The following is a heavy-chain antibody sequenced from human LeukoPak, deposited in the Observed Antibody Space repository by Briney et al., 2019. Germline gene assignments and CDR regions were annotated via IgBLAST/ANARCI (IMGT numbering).Heavy chain of an antibody. CDR1: GFTVSSNY. CDR3: ARDRGSFHSLAALNWFDP. CDR2: IYSGGST. J-gene: IGHJ5*02. V-gene: IGHV3-66*01. Sequence: GGSLRLSCAASGFTVSSNYMSWVRQAPGKGLEWVSVIYSGGSTYYADSVKGRFTISRDNAKNSLYLQMNSLRAEDTAVYYCARDRGSFHSLAALNWFDPWGQGTLVTVSS. D-gene: IGHD2-15*01.